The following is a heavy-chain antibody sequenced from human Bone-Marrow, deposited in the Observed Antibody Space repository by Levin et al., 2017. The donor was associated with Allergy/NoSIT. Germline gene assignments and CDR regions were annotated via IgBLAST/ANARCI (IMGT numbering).Heavy chain of an antibody. D-gene: IGHD3-3*01. V-gene: IGHV3-33*05. J-gene: IGHJ6*02. Sequence: PGGSLRLSCAASGFTFSSYGMHWVRQAPGKGLEWVTFISYDGSRIFYADSVKGRFTISRDNSKNTLYLQMNSLRAEDTGVYYCARDISPLPLPFLVWLSAMDVWGQGITVAVS. CDR2: ISYDGSRI. CDR1: GFTFSSYG. CDR3: ARDISPLPLPFLVWLSAMDV.